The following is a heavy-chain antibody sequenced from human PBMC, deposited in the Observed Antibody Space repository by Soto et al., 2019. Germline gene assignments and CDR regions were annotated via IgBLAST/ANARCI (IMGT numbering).Heavy chain of an antibody. D-gene: IGHD2-15*01. CDR1: GFTFSRYG. CDR2: MSWDGSDE. CDR3: AKEGCSGGICYGFDY. Sequence: QVQLVESGGGVVQPGRSLRLSCAASGFTFSRYGMHWVRQAPGKGLEWVAVMSWDGSDEFYEETVKGRFTVSRDNSRNTLYLQMNSLRPEDTAEYYCAKEGCSGGICYGFDYWGQGTLVTVSS. V-gene: IGHV3-30*18. J-gene: IGHJ4*02.